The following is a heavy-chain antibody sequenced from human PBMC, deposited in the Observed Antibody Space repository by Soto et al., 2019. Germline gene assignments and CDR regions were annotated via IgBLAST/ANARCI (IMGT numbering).Heavy chain of an antibody. CDR1: VYTFTSYD. Sequence: RXSVKVSCKASVYTFTSYDINWVRQATGQGLEWMGWMNPNSGNTGYAQKFQGRVTMTRNTSISTAYMELSSLRSEDTAVYYCALCGPDYDYVWGSYRSGWFDPW. CDR3: ALCGPDYDYVWGSYRSGWFDP. V-gene: IGHV1-8*01. CDR2: MNPNSGNT. J-gene: IGHJ5*02. D-gene: IGHD3-16*02.